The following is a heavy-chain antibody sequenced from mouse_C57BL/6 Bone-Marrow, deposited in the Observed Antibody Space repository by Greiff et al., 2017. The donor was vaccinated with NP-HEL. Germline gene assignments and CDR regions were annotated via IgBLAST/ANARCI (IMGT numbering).Heavy chain of an antibody. CDR1: GFSLTSYG. CDR2: IWSGGST. Sequence: QVQLQESGPGLVQPSQSLSITCTVSGFSLTSYGVHWVRQSPGKGLAWLGVIWSGGSTDYNAAFISRLSISKDNSTSQVFFKMNSLQADDTAIYYCARNHYGSSFDYWGQGTTLTVSS. D-gene: IGHD1-1*01. J-gene: IGHJ2*01. V-gene: IGHV2-2*01. CDR3: ARNHYGSSFDY.